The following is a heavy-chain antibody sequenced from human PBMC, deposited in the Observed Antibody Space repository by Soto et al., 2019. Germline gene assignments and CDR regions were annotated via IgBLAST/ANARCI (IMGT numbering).Heavy chain of an antibody. V-gene: IGHV3-23*01. J-gene: IGHJ6*04. CDR2: ISGSGGST. Sequence: EVQLLESGGGLVQPGGSLRLSCAASGFTFSSYAMSWVRQAPGKGLEWVSAISGSGGSTYYADSVKGRFTISRDNSKNTLYLQMNSLRAEDTAVYYCAKALGAHYYDSSGYYYEGFYYYYGMDVWGKGTTVTVSS. CDR3: AKALGAHYYDSSGYYYEGFYYYYGMDV. CDR1: GFTFSSYA. D-gene: IGHD3-22*01.